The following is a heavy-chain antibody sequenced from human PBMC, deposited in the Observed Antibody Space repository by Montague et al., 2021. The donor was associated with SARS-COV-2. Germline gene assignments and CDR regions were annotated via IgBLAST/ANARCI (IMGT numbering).Heavy chain of an antibody. CDR3: VRDGGNWYYFDY. J-gene: IGHJ4*02. CDR1: GLSITSYY. Sequence: SETLSLTRSLSGLSITSYYWSWVRQPAGKGLEWIGHIYASGSTNYSPSLKSRVRLSIDNPKNQFSLKLESLTAADTAVYYCVRDGGNWYYFDYWGQGALVTVSS. CDR2: IYASGST. V-gene: IGHV4-4*07. D-gene: IGHD3-16*01.